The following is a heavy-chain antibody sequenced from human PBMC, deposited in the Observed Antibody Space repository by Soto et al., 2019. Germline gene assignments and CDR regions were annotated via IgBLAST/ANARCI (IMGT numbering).Heavy chain of an antibody. D-gene: IGHD5-12*01. CDR1: RYTFTDYY. CDR3: ARAGLTTLELATTY. V-gene: IGHV1-2*02. CDR2: INPNSGVT. Sequence: QVQLVQSGAEVKKPGASVKVSCKASRYTFTDYYMHWVRQSPGQGLEWMGWINPNSGVTKFPQKVQGSIIMTKDTSLSTVYMELSRLTSDDTAVYYCARAGLTTLELATTYWGQGTLVTVSS. J-gene: IGHJ4*02.